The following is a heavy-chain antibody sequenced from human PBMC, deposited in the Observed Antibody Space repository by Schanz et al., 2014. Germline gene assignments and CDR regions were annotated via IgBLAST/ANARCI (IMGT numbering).Heavy chain of an antibody. CDR3: ARGHDYFWGSYRRSPWGYFDL. D-gene: IGHD3-16*02. J-gene: IGHJ2*01. Sequence: QVQLQQWGAGPLKPSETLSLTCAVYGGSFSDYYWSWIRQPPGKGLEWIGEINHSGSTNYNPSLKSQFTISLDTPKNQFSLKLSSVPAADTAVYYCARGHDYFWGSYRRSPWGYFDLWGRGSLVTVSS. V-gene: IGHV4-34*01. CDR2: INHSGST. CDR1: GGSFSDYY.